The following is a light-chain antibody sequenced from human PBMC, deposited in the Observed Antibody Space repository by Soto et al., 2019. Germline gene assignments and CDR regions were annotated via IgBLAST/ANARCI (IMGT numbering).Light chain of an antibody. Sequence: QSVLTQPASVSGSPGQSITISCAGSNSDVGTYDYVSWYQQHPGKAPKLIIYDISNRPSGASNRFSGSKSDNTASLTISGLQAEDEADYYCSSYTISSTLYLFGTGTKVTVL. CDR2: DIS. J-gene: IGLJ1*01. CDR3: SSYTISSTLYL. V-gene: IGLV2-14*01. CDR1: NSDVGTYDY.